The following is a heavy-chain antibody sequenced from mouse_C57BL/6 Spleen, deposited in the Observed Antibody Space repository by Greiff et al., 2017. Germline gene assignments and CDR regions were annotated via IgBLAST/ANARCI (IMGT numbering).Heavy chain of an antibody. CDR3: ARSGYYGKGAMDY. J-gene: IGHJ4*01. CDR1: GYTFTSYW. CDR2: IHPNSGST. D-gene: IGHD2-1*01. Sequence: QVQLQQPGAEQVKPGASVKLSCKASGYTFTSYWMHWVKQRPGQGLEWIGMIHPNSGSTNYNEKFKSKATLTVDKSSSTAYMQLSSLTSEDSAVYYCARSGYYGKGAMDYWGQGTSVTVSS. V-gene: IGHV1-64*01.